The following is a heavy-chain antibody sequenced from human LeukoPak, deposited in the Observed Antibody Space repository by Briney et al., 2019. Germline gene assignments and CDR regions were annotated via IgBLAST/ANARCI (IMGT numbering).Heavy chain of an antibody. D-gene: IGHD3-22*01. Sequence: GGSLRLSCAASGFTFSNYNMNWVRQAPGKGLEWVSYISSRSKTIYYADSVKGRFAISRDNAKNSLYLQMNSLRAEDTAIYYCAREQYYSDSDDDFIPGGFDSWGQGTLITVSS. CDR1: GFTFSNYN. V-gene: IGHV3-48*04. J-gene: IGHJ4*02. CDR3: AREQYYSDSDDDFIPGGFDS. CDR2: ISSRSKTI.